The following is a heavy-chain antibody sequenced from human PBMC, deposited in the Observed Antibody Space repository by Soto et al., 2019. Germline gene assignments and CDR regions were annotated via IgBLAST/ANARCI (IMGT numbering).Heavy chain of an antibody. Sequence: PGESLKISCAATGFSVSGKYMGWVRQAPGKGLEWISVIYSVVSTQYADSVKGRFTISRDNSENTLYLQMKYLRVEDTAIYYCARVLDAAVGYWYFDLWGRGTLVTVSS. J-gene: IGHJ2*01. CDR2: IYSVVST. D-gene: IGHD6-13*01. V-gene: IGHV3-66*01. CDR3: ARVLDAAVGYWYFDL. CDR1: GFSVSGKY.